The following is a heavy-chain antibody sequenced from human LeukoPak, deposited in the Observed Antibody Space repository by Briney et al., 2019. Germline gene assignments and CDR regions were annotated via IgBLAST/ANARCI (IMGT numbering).Heavy chain of an antibody. CDR3: AKDDVLLWFGELMEGGAFDI. V-gene: IGHV3-30*18. CDR1: GFTFSSYG. CDR2: ISYDGSNK. Sequence: GGSLRLSCAASGFTFSSYGMHWVRQAPGKGLEWVAVISYDGSNKYYADSAKGRFTISRDNSKNTLYLQMNSLRAEDTAVYYCAKDDVLLWFGELMEGGAFDIWGQGTMVTVSS. J-gene: IGHJ3*02. D-gene: IGHD3-10*01.